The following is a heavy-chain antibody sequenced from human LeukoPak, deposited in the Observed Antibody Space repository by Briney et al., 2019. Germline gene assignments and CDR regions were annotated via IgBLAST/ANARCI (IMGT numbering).Heavy chain of an antibody. Sequence: PGGSLRLSCAASGFTFSSYSMNWVRQAPGKGLEWVSYISSSSSTIYYADSVKGRFTISRDNAKNSLYLQMNSLRAEDTAVYYCARDGIVATGGFDYWGQGTLVAVSS. CDR1: GFTFSSYS. J-gene: IGHJ4*02. V-gene: IGHV3-48*01. D-gene: IGHD5-12*01. CDR2: ISSSSSTI. CDR3: ARDGIVATGGFDY.